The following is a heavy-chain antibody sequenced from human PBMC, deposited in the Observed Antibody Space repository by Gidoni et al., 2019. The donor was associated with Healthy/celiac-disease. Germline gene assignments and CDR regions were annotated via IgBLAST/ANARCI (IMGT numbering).Heavy chain of an antibody. CDR2: IKQDGREK. D-gene: IGHD5-18*01. V-gene: IGHV3-7*04. CDR1: GFTFSSYW. Sequence: EVQLVESGGGLVQPGGSLRLSCAASGFTFSSYWMSWVRQAPGKGLEWVANIKQDGREKYYVDSVKGRFTISRDTAKNSLYLQMNSLGAEDTAVYYCARKNTAMVHFDYWGQGTLVTVSS. J-gene: IGHJ4*02. CDR3: ARKNTAMVHFDY.